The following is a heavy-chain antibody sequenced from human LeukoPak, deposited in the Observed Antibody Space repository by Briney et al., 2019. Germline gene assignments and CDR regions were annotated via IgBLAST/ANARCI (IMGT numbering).Heavy chain of an antibody. CDR3: ASQTPYYYDSSGYNC. V-gene: IGHV1-18*01. CDR1: GYTFTSYG. CDR2: ISAYNGNT. J-gene: IGHJ4*02. D-gene: IGHD3-22*01. Sequence: GASVKVSCKASGYTFTSYGISWVRQAPGQGLEWMGWISAYNGNTNYAQKLQGRVTMTTDTSTSTAYMELRSLRSDDTAVYYCASQTPYYYDSSGYNCWGQGTLVTVSS.